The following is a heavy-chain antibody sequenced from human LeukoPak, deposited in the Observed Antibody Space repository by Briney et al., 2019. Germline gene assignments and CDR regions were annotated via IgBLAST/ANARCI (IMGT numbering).Heavy chain of an antibody. D-gene: IGHD5-12*01. CDR3: ARDIDSGYDLGVDY. Sequence: ASVKVSCKASGYTFTSYGISWVRQARGQGLEGMGWISAYNGNTNYAQKLQGRVTMTTDTSTSTAYMELRSLRSDDTAVYYCARDIDSGYDLGVDYWGQGTLVTVSS. V-gene: IGHV1-18*01. CDR1: GYTFTSYG. CDR2: ISAYNGNT. J-gene: IGHJ4*02.